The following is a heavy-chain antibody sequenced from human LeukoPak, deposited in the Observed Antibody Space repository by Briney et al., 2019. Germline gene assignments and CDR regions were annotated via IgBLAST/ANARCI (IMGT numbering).Heavy chain of an antibody. Sequence: NASETLSLTCTVSGGSISSGDYYWSWIRQPPGKGLEWIGYIYYSGSTYYNPSLKSRVTISVDTSKNQFSLKLSSVTAADTAVYYCAIRSDEDSSGYYSSDAFDIWGQGTMVTVSS. J-gene: IGHJ3*02. CDR1: GGSISSGDYY. D-gene: IGHD3-22*01. CDR2: IYYSGST. CDR3: AIRSDEDSSGYYSSDAFDI. V-gene: IGHV4-31*03.